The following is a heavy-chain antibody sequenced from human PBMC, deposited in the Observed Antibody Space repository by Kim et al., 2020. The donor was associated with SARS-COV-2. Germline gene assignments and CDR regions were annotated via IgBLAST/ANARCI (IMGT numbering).Heavy chain of an antibody. Sequence: SETLSLTCAVSGGSISSGGYSWSWIRQPPGKGLEWIGYIYHSGSTYYNPSLKSRVTISVDRSKNQFSLKLSSVTAADTAVYYCARMEPDYYYYYMDVWGKGTTVTVSS. D-gene: IGHD1-26*01. J-gene: IGHJ6*03. V-gene: IGHV4-30-2*01. CDR2: IYHSGST. CDR3: ARMEPDYYYYYMDV. CDR1: GGSISSGGYS.